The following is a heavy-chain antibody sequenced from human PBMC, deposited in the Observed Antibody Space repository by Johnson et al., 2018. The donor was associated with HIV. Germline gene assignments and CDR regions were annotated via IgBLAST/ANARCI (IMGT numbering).Heavy chain of an antibody. CDR3: ARGFVRITMILVADAFDI. D-gene: IGHD3-22*01. V-gene: IGHV3-43D*03. CDR1: GFTFITYA. CDR2: ISWDGGSS. Sequence: VQLVESGGGLVEPGGSLRLSCAASGFTFITYAMNWVRQAPGKGLVWVSLISWDGGSSYYADSVQGRFTISRDNTKNSLYLQMNSLRAEDTALYYCARGFVRITMILVADAFDIWGQGTMVTVSS. J-gene: IGHJ3*02.